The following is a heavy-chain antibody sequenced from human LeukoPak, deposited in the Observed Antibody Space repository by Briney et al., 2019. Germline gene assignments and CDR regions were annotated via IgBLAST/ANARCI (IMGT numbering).Heavy chain of an antibody. V-gene: IGHV4-59*01. J-gene: IGHJ4*02. D-gene: IGHD1-26*01. Sequence: PSQTLSLTCTVSGGSISTNYWNWIRQPPGKGLEWIGYIYYSGSTNYNPSLKSRVTISVDTSKNQFPLKLSSVTAADTAVYYCARNSGSYHPLDYWGQGTLVTVSS. CDR1: GGSISTNY. CDR2: IYYSGST. CDR3: ARNSGSYHPLDY.